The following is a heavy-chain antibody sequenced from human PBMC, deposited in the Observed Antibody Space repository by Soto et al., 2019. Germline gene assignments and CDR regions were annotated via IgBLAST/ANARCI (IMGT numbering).Heavy chain of an antibody. Sequence: GGSLRLSCAASGFTFDDYAMHWVRQAPGKGLEWVSGISWNSGSIGYADSVKGRFTISRDNAKNSLYLQMNSLRAEDTALYYCAKDITHHGSFDYWGQGTLVTVSS. D-gene: IGHD6-25*01. CDR1: GFTFDDYA. CDR3: AKDITHHGSFDY. CDR2: ISWNSGSI. J-gene: IGHJ4*02. V-gene: IGHV3-9*01.